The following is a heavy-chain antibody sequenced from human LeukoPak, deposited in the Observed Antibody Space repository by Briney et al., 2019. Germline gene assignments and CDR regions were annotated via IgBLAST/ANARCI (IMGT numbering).Heavy chain of an antibody. CDR2: ISYDGSNK. J-gene: IGHJ4*02. CDR1: GFTFSSYA. CDR3: ARDWYNSPLDY. V-gene: IGHV3-30-3*01. D-gene: IGHD1-1*01. Sequence: GGSLRLSCAASGFTFSSYAMHWVRQAPGKGLEWVAVISYDGSNKYFADSVKGRFTISRDNSKNTLYLQMNSLRAEDTAVYYCARDWYNSPLDYWGQGTLVTVSS.